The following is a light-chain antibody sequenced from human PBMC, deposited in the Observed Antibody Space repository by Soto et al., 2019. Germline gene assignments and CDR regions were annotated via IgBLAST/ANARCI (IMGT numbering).Light chain of an antibody. CDR2: GAP. J-gene: IGKJ5*01. CDR1: RGVTIGS. Sequence: EIVLTHSPGTLSFSPGEMATLFFRAIRGVTIGSIAWHQQKPGQAPRLLIYGAPTMATGIPARFSGSGSGTDFTLTISGLEPEDFAVYYCQQRSVWPITFGQGTRLENK. CDR3: QQRSVWPIT. V-gene: IGKV3-11*01.